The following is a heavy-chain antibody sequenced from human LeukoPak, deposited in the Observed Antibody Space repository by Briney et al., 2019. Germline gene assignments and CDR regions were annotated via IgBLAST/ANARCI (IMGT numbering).Heavy chain of an antibody. Sequence: PSDTLSLTCGVSGYSISSTHWWGWIRQPPGKGLEWIGYIYYTGSTYYNPSLKSRVTISLDTSKSQVSLRLSSVTAADTAVFYCASMTYHYDSSGYFTLDYWGQGTLVTVSS. CDR3: ASMTYHYDSSGYFTLDY. J-gene: IGHJ4*02. CDR1: GYSISSTHW. CDR2: IYYTGST. V-gene: IGHV4-28*01. D-gene: IGHD3-22*01.